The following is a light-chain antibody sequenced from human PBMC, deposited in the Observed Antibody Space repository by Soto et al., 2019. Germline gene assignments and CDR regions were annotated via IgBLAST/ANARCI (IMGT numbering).Light chain of an antibody. CDR1: QDIRNS. CDR3: QQYGGLPLT. CDR2: GAS. V-gene: IGKV1-33*01. J-gene: IGKJ4*01. Sequence: DIPMTQSPSSLSASVGDRVTLTCQASQDIRNSLNWYQQKPGKAPNLLIYGASNLETGVPSRFSGSGSGTEFSLTITNLQPEDFATYYCQQYGGLPLTFGGGTQVEIK.